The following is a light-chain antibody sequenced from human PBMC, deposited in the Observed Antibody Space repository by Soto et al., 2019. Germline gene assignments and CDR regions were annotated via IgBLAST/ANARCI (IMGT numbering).Light chain of an antibody. CDR2: DVR. CDR1: SSDVGGYNY. Sequence: QSVLTQPASLSGSPVQSITISCTGTSSDVGGYNYVSWYQQHPGKAPKLMIYDVRNRPSGVSNRFSGSKSVNTASLTISGLQAEDEADYYCSSYTTISTYVFGTGTKLTVL. CDR3: SSYTTISTYV. J-gene: IGLJ1*01. V-gene: IGLV2-14*01.